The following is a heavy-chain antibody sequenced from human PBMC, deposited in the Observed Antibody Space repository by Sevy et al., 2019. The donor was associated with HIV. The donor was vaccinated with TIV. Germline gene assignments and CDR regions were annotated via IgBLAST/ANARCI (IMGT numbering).Heavy chain of an antibody. V-gene: IGHV1-2*02. CDR2: INPNSGST. D-gene: IGHD2-15*01. CDR3: ARVFPYCSGGSCYSPYDAFDI. J-gene: IGHJ3*02. CDR1: GYTFTGHY. Sequence: ASVKVSCKASGYTFTGHYMHWVRQAPGQGLEWMGWINPNSGSTDYAQKFQGRVTLTRDTSISTAYFELSRLTSDDTAVYYCARVFPYCSGGSCYSPYDAFDIWGQGTMVTVSS.